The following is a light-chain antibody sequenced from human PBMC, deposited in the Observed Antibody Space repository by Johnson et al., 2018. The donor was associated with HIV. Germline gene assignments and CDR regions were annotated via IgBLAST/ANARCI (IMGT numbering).Light chain of an antibody. J-gene: IGLJ1*01. V-gene: IGLV1-51*01. CDR1: SSNIGNNY. CDR2: DNN. Sequence: QSVLTQPPSVSAAPGQKVTISCSGSSSNIGNNYVSWYQQLPGTAPKLLIYDNNKRPSGIPDRFSGSKSGTSATLGITGLPTGDEADYYCGTWDSSLSAGFYVFGTGTNVTVL. CDR3: GTWDSSLSAGFYV.